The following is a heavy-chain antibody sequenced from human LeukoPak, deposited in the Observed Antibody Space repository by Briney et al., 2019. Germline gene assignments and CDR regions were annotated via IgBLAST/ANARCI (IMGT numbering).Heavy chain of an antibody. V-gene: IGHV4-61*02. CDR2: IYTSGST. Sequence: SETLYLTCTVSGGSISSGSYYWSWIRQPAGKGLEWIGRIYTSGSTNYNPSLKSRVTISVDTSKNQFSLKLSSVTAADTAVYYCARSIVVVPAASLGDAFDIWGQGTMVTVSS. CDR1: GGSISSGSYY. J-gene: IGHJ3*02. CDR3: ARSIVVVPAASLGDAFDI. D-gene: IGHD2-2*01.